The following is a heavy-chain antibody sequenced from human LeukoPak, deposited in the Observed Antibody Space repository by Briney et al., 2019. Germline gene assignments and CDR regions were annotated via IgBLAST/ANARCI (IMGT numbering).Heavy chain of an antibody. V-gene: IGHV3-53*01. CDR3: ARGSDGWFAFDY. CDR1: GFTVSTNC. CDR2: IYNTGST. Sequence: GRSLTLSGAASGFTVSTNCMIWVRQPPGKRLDWVLVIYNTGSTYNADSVKGRFTISRHNSKHTLYLQMNSLRGDDTAVYYCARGSDGWFAFDYWGQGILVTVSS. J-gene: IGHJ4*02. D-gene: IGHD6-19*01.